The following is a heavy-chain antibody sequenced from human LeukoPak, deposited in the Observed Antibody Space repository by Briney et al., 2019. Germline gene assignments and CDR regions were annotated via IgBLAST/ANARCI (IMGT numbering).Heavy chain of an antibody. V-gene: IGHV3-11*04. CDR3: ARDRHYGSDTAMIQDY. D-gene: IGHD5-18*01. Sequence: GGSLRLSCAASGFTFSDYYMSWIRQAPGKGLEWVSYISSSGSTIYYADSVKGRFTISRDNAKNSLYLQMNSLRAEDTAVYYCARDRHYGSDTAMIQDYWGQGTLVTVSS. J-gene: IGHJ4*02. CDR2: ISSSGSTI. CDR1: GFTFSDYY.